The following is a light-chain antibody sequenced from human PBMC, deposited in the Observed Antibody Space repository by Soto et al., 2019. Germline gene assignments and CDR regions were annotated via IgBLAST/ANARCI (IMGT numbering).Light chain of an antibody. J-gene: IGKJ1*01. CDR3: LLDFSYFWA. CDR1: QGIRSA. V-gene: IGKV1-6*02. CDR2: AAS. Sequence: IQMTQTPSSLSGSVVDRLSITCPASQGIRSALGWYQQKPGKVPKLLIYAASTLQSGVQSRFSGSGSGPDFTLTISSLQPEDFATYYCLLDFSYFWAFGQGAKV.